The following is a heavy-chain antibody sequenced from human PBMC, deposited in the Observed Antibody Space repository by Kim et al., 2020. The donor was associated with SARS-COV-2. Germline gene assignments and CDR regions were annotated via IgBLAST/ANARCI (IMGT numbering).Heavy chain of an antibody. V-gene: IGHV3-21*01. D-gene: IGHD3-10*01. CDR3: ATYYYGSGSWAFDY. J-gene: IGHJ4*02. Sequence: ADSVKGRFTISRDNAKNSLYLQMNSLRAEDTAVYYCATYYYGSGSWAFDYWGQGTLVTVSS.